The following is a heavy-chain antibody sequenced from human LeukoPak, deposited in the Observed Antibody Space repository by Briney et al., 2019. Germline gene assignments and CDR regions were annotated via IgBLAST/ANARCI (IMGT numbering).Heavy chain of an antibody. D-gene: IGHD4-17*01. CDR2: IIPILGIA. Sequence: GASVKVSCKASGGTFSSYAISWVRQAPGQGLEWMGRIIPILGIANYAQKFQGRVTITADKSTSTAYMELSSLRSEDTAVYYCARDPWDGDYDTGNWFDPWGQGTLVTVSS. V-gene: IGHV1-69*04. J-gene: IGHJ5*02. CDR3: ARDPWDGDYDTGNWFDP. CDR1: GGTFSSYA.